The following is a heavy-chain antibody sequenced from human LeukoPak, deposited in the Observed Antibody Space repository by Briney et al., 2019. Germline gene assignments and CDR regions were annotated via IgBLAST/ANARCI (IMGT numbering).Heavy chain of an antibody. CDR3: AANSADYNTLGSSYKV. V-gene: IGHV4-39*01. D-gene: IGHD3-10*01. CDR2: FSYSGTT. J-gene: IGHJ4*02. Sequence: SETLSLTCTVSSASINSSPYFWAWIRQSPGKGLQWIGSFSYSGTTYYNPSLKSRVTISVDTSKNQFSLKLNSVTAADTAVFYCAANSADYNTLGSSYKVWGQGTLVTVSS. CDR1: SASINSSPYF.